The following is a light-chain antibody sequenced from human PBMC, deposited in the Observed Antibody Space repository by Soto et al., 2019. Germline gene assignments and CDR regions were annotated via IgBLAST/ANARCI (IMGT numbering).Light chain of an antibody. J-gene: IGKJ5*01. CDR1: QSVSSSY. Sequence: EIVLTQSPGTLSLSPGEKATLSCRDSQSVSSSYLAWYQQKPGQAPRLLIYGASSTATGIPDRFSGSGSGTDSTLTISRLEPEDFAVYYCQQYGSSPPITFGQGTRLEIK. CDR2: GAS. CDR3: QQYGSSPPIT. V-gene: IGKV3-20*01.